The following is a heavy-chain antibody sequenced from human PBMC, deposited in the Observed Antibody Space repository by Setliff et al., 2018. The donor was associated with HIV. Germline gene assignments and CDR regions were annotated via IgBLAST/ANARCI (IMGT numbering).Heavy chain of an antibody. CDR3: ARDATRGGDMDV. V-gene: IGHV3-7*01. J-gene: IGHJ6*03. CDR1: GFSFSSYW. CDR2: IKEDGSEK. Sequence: GESLKISCAASGFSFSSYWMSWVRQAPGKGLEWVANIKEDGSEKYYVDSVRGRFTISRDNAKNSLYLQMDSLRAEDTAVYYCARDATRGGDMDVWAKGTTVTVSS. D-gene: IGHD2-15*01.